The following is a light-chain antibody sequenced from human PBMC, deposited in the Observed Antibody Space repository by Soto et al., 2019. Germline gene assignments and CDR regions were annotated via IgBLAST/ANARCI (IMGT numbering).Light chain of an antibody. V-gene: IGKV3-15*01. CDR3: QQYNKWPQT. CDR2: GAS. J-gene: IGKJ1*01. CDR1: QSVSSN. Sequence: ILMTQSPATLSVSPGERATLSCRASQSVSSNLAWYQQKPGQAPRLLIHGASTRATGTPARFSGSGSGTEFTLTISSLQSEDFAVYYCQQYNKWPQTFGQGTKV.